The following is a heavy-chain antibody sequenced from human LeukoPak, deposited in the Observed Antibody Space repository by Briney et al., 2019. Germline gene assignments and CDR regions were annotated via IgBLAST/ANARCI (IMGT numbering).Heavy chain of an antibody. D-gene: IGHD3-10*01. CDR2: ISIYNDNT. J-gene: IGHJ4*02. V-gene: IGHV1-18*01. CDR1: GYTFSSCD. CDR3: ARLDRGGSGSRVIDY. Sequence: VASVKVSCKASGYTFSSCDFSWVRQDPGQGLEWMGWISIYNDNTNYAQKFQGRVTMTTDTSTSTAYMELRSLRSDDTAVYYCARLDRGGSGSRVIDYWGQGTLVTDSS.